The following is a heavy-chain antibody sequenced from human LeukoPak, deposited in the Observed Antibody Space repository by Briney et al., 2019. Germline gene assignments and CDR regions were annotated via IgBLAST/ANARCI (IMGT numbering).Heavy chain of an antibody. CDR1: GFTFSTYA. V-gene: IGHV3-23*01. CDR2: ISDNGGRK. J-gene: IGHJ4*02. D-gene: IGHD6-13*01. Sequence: GGSLRLSCAASGFTFSTYAMSWVRQAPGKGLEWVSSISDNGGRKFYADSVRGRLTISRDNSRSTLYLQMNSLRADDTAVYYCAKERSSWYWGQGTLVTVSS. CDR3: AKERSSWY.